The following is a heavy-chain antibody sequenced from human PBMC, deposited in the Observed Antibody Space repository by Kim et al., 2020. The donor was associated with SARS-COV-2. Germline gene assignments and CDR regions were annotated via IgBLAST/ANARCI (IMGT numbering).Heavy chain of an antibody. CDR3: AKEMRPIVVVPAGIDPPPDY. J-gene: IGHJ4*02. Sequence: GGSLRLSCAASGFTFSSYGMHWVRHAPGKGLEWVAVISYDGSNKYYADSVKGRFTISRDNSKNTLYLQMNSLRAEDTAVYYCAKEMRPIVVVPAGIDPPPDYWGQGTLVTVSS. D-gene: IGHD2-2*01. V-gene: IGHV3-30*18. CDR2: ISYDGSNK. CDR1: GFTFSSYG.